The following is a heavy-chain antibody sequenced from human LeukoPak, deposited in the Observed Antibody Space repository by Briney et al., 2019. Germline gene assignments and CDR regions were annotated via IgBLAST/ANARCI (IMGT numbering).Heavy chain of an antibody. CDR2: IDPSDSYT. CDR3: ARHKAAAGTTGWFDR. D-gene: IGHD6-13*01. Sequence: GESPKISCKGSGYSFTSYWIIWVRQMPGKGLEWMVRIDPSDSYTNYSPSFQGHVTISADKSISTAYLQWSSLKASDNAMYYCARHKAAAGTTGWFDRWGQGTKVTDSS. V-gene: IGHV5-10-1*01. CDR1: GYSFTSYW. J-gene: IGHJ5*02.